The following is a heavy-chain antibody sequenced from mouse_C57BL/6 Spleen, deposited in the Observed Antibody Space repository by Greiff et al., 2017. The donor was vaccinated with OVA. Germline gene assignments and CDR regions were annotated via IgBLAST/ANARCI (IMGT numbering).Heavy chain of an antibody. V-gene: IGHV1-61*01. CDR2: IYPSDSET. J-gene: IGHJ3*01. Sequence: VQLQQPGAELVRPGSSVKLSCKASGYTFTSYWMDWVKQRPGQGLEWIGNIYPSDSETHYNQKFKDKATLTVDKSSSTAYMQLSSLTSEDSAVYYCASYYGSSYGSAYWGQGTLVTVSA. CDR3: ASYYGSSYGSAY. D-gene: IGHD1-1*01. CDR1: GYTFTSYW.